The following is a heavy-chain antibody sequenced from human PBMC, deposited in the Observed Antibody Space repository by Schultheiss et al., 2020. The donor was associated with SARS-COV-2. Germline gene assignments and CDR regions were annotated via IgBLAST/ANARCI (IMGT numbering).Heavy chain of an antibody. CDR2: IYYSGST. Sequence: SETLSLTCAVYGGSFSGYYWSWIRQPPGKGLEWIGSIYYSGSTNYNPSLKSRVTISVDTSKNQFSLKLSSVTAADTAVYYCAREGYRLSSFDYWGQGTLVTVSS. CDR3: AREGYRLSSFDY. V-gene: IGHV4-34*11. CDR1: GGSFSGYY. J-gene: IGHJ4*02. D-gene: IGHD3-16*02.